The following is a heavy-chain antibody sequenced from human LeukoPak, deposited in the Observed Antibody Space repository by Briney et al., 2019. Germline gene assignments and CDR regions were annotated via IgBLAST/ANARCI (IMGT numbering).Heavy chain of an antibody. CDR2: IYPGDSDT. D-gene: IGHD2/OR15-2a*01. J-gene: IGHJ3*02. CDR1: GYSFTSYW. V-gene: IGHV5-51*01. Sequence: GESLKISCKGSGYSFTSYWIRWVRQMRGKGLERMGIIYPGDSDTRYSPSSQGQVTISADKSITTAYLQWSSLRASNTAMYYCARPANRGDAFDIWGQGTMVTVSS. CDR3: ARPANRGDAFDI.